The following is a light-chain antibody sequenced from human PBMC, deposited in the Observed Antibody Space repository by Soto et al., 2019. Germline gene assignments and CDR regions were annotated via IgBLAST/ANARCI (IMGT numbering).Light chain of an antibody. CDR2: SNI. Sequence: QSVLTQPPSASGTPGQRVTISCSGGSSNIGSNTVHWYQLLPGTAPKLLIYSNIQRPSGVPDRFSGSKSGTSASLAISGLQSEDEADYYCAAWDDILDGYVFGTGTKLTVL. V-gene: IGLV1-44*01. CDR3: AAWDDILDGYV. J-gene: IGLJ1*01. CDR1: SSNIGSNT.